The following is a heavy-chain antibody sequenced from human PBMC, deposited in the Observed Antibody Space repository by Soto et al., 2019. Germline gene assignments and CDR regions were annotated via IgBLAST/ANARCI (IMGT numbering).Heavy chain of an antibody. CDR1: GGTFSIYA. J-gene: IGHJ5*02. Sequence: QAQLVQSGAEVKKPGSSVKVSCKASGGTFSIYAISWVRQAPGQGLEWMGGMIPIFGTANYAQKFQRRVTITADESTSTAYMELSSLRSENTAVQYCARDVAAGGWGPRFDPWGQGTMYTFSS. V-gene: IGHV1-69*01. CDR3: ARDVAAGGWGPRFDP. CDR2: MIPIFGTA. D-gene: IGHD6-19*01.